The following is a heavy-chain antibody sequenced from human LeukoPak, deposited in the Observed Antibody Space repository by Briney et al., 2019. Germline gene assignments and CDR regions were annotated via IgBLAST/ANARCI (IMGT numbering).Heavy chain of an antibody. CDR1: GYTFTSYD. CDR2: MNPNSGNT. V-gene: IGHV1-8*01. Sequence: SVKVSCKASGYTFTSYDINWVRQATGQGLEWMGWMNPNSGNTGYAQKFQGRVTMTRNTSISTAYMELSSLRSEDTAVYYCASSDILTGYDYYYYGMDVWGQGTTVTVSS. J-gene: IGHJ6*02. D-gene: IGHD3-9*01. CDR3: ASSDILTGYDYYYYGMDV.